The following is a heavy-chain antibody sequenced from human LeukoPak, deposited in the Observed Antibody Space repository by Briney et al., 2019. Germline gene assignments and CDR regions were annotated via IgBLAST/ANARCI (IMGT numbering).Heavy chain of an antibody. CDR2: IYHSGST. CDR3: ATAEKPFTFDY. Sequence: SETLSLTCTVSGYSISSGHYWGWIRQPPGKGLERIGSIYHSGSTYYNPSLKSRVTISVDTSKNQFSLKLSSVTAADTAVYSCATAEKPFTFDYWGQGTLVTVSS. CDR1: GYSISSGHY. J-gene: IGHJ4*02. V-gene: IGHV4-38-2*02.